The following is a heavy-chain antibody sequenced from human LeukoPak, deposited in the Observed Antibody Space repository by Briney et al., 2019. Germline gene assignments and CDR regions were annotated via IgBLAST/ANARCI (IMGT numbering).Heavy chain of an antibody. D-gene: IGHD6-6*01. CDR1: GFTFSSYA. Sequence: PGGYLRLSCAASGFTFSSYAMSWVRQAPGKGLEWVSAISGSGGSTYYADSVKGRFTISRDNSKSTLYLQMNSLRAEDTAVYYCAKDMLAARPWAYYYYMDVWGKGTTVTVSS. J-gene: IGHJ6*03. CDR3: AKDMLAARPWAYYYYMDV. CDR2: ISGSGGST. V-gene: IGHV3-23*01.